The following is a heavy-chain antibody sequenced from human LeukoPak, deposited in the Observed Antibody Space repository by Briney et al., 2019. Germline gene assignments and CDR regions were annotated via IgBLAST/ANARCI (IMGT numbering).Heavy chain of an antibody. CDR1: GFTVSDYY. Sequence: GGSPRLSCVASGFTVSDYYMSWVRQAPGKGLEWVSLLYTDDTTIYADSVEGRLTISRDDSKNTIYLHMTTLRAEDTAVYYCARGGAFYWNPRYWGQGTLVTVSS. J-gene: IGHJ4*02. D-gene: IGHD1-1*01. V-gene: IGHV3-53*01. CDR2: LYTDDTT. CDR3: ARGGAFYWNPRY.